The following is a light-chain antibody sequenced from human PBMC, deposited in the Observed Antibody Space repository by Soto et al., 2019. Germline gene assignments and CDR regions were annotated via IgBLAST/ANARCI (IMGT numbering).Light chain of an antibody. Sequence: DLQMTQSPSSLSASVGDRVTITCQANQDISNYLNWYYQKPGKAPKLLIYDASNLETGVPSRYSGSGSGTDFTFTISSLQAEDIGTYYCQQYDNLPPLFTFGPGTKVEIK. V-gene: IGKV1-33*01. CDR2: DAS. J-gene: IGKJ3*01. CDR3: QQYDNLPPLFT. CDR1: QDISNY.